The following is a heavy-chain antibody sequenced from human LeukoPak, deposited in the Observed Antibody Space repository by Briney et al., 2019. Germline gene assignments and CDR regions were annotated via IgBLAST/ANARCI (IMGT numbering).Heavy chain of an antibody. CDR3: ARGPSIAAATY. D-gene: IGHD6-13*01. V-gene: IGHV4-34*01. Sequence: SETLSLTCADYGGSFSGYYWSWIRHPPGKRLEWIGEINHSGSTNYNPSLKSRVTISVDTSKNQFSLKLSSVTAADTAVYYCARGPSIAAATYWGQGTLVTVSS. J-gene: IGHJ4*02. CDR1: GGSFSGYY. CDR2: INHSGST.